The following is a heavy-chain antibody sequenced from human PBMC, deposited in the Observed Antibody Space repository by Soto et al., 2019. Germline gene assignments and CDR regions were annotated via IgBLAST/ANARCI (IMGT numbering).Heavy chain of an antibody. CDR2: INSDGTRT. V-gene: IGHV3-74*01. CDR1: GITFSNYW. CDR3: ARVAVGDYYMDV. Sequence: EVQLVESGGGLVQPGGSLRLSCAASGITFSNYWMHWVRQAPGKGLVWVSRINSDGTRTNYADSVKGRFTISRDNAENTLYLQMNSLTAEDTAVYYCARVAVGDYYMDVWGKGTTVTVSS. J-gene: IGHJ6*03.